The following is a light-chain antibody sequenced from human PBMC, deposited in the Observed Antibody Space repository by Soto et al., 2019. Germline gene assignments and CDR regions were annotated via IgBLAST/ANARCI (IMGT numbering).Light chain of an antibody. V-gene: IGKV1-39*01. CDR2: TAS. J-gene: IGKJ1*01. Sequence: DIQMTQSPSSLSASVGDRVTITCRASQTTYSFLNWYQQKPGKAPNLLIYTASTLQSGAPSRFSGSGSGTEFSLTISGLQREDFATYYCQQSYSAPLTFGQGTAVEVK. CDR1: QTTYSF. CDR3: QQSYSAPLT.